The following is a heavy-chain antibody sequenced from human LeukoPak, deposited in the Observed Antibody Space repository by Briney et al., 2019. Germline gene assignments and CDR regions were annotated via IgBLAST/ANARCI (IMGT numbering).Heavy chain of an antibody. J-gene: IGHJ3*02. CDR1: GFTFSSYW. D-gene: IGHD2-21*01. CDR2: IKQDGSEK. Sequence: GGSLRLSCAASGFTFSSYWMSWVRQAPGKGLEWVANIKQDGSEKYYVDSVKVRFTISRDNAKNSLYLQMNSLRAGDTAVYYCARVDPLLSFDIWGQGTMVTVSS. CDR3: ARVDPLLSFDI. V-gene: IGHV3-7*01.